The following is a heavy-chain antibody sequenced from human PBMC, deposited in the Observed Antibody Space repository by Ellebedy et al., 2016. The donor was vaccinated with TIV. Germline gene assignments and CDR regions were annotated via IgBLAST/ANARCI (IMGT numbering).Heavy chain of an antibody. D-gene: IGHD1-14*01. V-gene: IGHV3-30*02. Sequence: PGGSLRLSCAASGFTFSSHAMHWVRQAPGKGLEWVAFIWYDGSNTDYADSVKGRFPISRDQSKNTLYLQMNSLRAEDTAVYYCAKDPTNGNWRRDYWGQGTLVTVSS. CDR3: AKDPTNGNWRRDY. CDR1: GFTFSSHA. CDR2: IWYDGSNT. J-gene: IGHJ4*02.